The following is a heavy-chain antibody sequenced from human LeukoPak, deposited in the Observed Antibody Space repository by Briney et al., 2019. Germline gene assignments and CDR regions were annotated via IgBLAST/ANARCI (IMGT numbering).Heavy chain of an antibody. Sequence: PSETLSLICTVSSGSISSSSYYWGWIRQPPGKGLEWIGSIYYSGSTYYNPSLKSRVTISVDTSKSQFSLKLSSVTAADTAVYYCARGGKWRVWWYFDLWGRGTLVTVSS. D-gene: IGHD5-12*01. J-gene: IGHJ2*01. CDR2: IYYSGST. CDR3: ARGGKWRVWWYFDL. CDR1: SGSISSSSYY. V-gene: IGHV4-39*07.